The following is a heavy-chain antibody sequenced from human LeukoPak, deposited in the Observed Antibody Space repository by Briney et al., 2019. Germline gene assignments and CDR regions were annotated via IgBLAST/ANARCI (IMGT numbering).Heavy chain of an antibody. Sequence: GASVKVSCKASGGTFSSYAISWVRQAPGQGLEWMGRIIPILGIANYAQKFRGRVTITADKSTSTAYMELSSLRSEDTAVYYCAKDYDSSGDAFDIWGQGTMVTVSS. CDR1: GGTFSSYA. CDR2: IIPILGIA. CDR3: AKDYDSSGDAFDI. V-gene: IGHV1-69*04. D-gene: IGHD3-22*01. J-gene: IGHJ3*02.